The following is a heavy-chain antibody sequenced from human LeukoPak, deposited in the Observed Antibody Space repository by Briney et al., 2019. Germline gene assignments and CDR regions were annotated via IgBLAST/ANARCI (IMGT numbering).Heavy chain of an antibody. D-gene: IGHD3-10*01. CDR1: GYTFTGYY. J-gene: IGHJ4*02. V-gene: IGHV1-2*02. CDR3: ARGDVLLWFGELYPNMIHDY. Sequence: ASVKVSCKASGYTFTGYYMHWVRQAPGQGLEWMGWINPNSGGTNYAQKFQGRVTVTRDTSISTAYMELSRLRSDDTAVYYCARGDVLLWFGELYPNMIHDYWGQGTLVTVAS. CDR2: INPNSGGT.